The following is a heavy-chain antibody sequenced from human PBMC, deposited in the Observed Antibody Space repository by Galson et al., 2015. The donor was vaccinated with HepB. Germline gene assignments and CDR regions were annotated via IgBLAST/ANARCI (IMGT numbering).Heavy chain of an antibody. CDR1: GFTFSDYG. CDR3: AREGMTAVTNFDY. D-gene: IGHD4-17*01. J-gene: IGHJ4*02. Sequence: SLRLSCAASGFTFSDYGMHWVRQAPGKGLEWLAVIWYDGSNKYYADSLKGRLTISRDNPKNTLYLQMNSLRAEDTAVYDCAREGMTAVTNFDYWGQGTLVTVSS. V-gene: IGHV3-33*01. CDR2: IWYDGSNK.